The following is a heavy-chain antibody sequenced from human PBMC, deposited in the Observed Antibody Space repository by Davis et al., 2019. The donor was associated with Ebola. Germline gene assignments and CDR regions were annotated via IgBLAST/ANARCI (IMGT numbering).Heavy chain of an antibody. CDR1: GYTFTNYD. Sequence: ASVKVSCKASGYTFTNYDVHWVRQGTGQGLEWIGWMNPNSGNTGYAQNFRGRVTMTRNTSINTAFMELSSLTSADTAVYYCARGWGNSLGNDFWGQGTLVTVSS. V-gene: IGHV1-8*01. CDR2: MNPNSGNT. J-gene: IGHJ4*02. D-gene: IGHD4-23*01. CDR3: ARGWGNSLGNDF.